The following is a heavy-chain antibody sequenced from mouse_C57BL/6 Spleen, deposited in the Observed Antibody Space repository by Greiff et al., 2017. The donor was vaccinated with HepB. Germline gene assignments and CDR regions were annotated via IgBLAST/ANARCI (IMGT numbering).Heavy chain of an antibody. V-gene: IGHV1-69*01. CDR3: ARRYEYDDGAWFAY. Sequence: VQLQQPGAELVMPGASVKLSCKASGYTFTSYWMHWVKQRPGQGLEWIGEIDPSDSYTNYNKKFKGKSTLTVDKSSSTAYMQLSSLTSEDSAVYSCARRYEYDDGAWFAYWGQGTLVTVSA. J-gene: IGHJ3*01. D-gene: IGHD2-4*01. CDR1: GYTFTSYW. CDR2: IDPSDSYT.